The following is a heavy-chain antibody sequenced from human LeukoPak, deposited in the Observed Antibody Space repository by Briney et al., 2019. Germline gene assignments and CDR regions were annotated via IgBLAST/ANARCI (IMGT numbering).Heavy chain of an antibody. CDR3: EAFRIAAAGTLGRLDY. CDR1: GGSFSGYY. CDR2: INHSGTT. J-gene: IGHJ4*02. V-gene: IGHV4-34*01. Sequence: SETLSLTCAVDGGSFSGYYWRWIRHPPGKGLEWIGEINHSGTTNYNPSLKSRVNISVDTSNNQFSLKLSSVTAPDTDVYYCEAFRIAAAGTLGRLDYWGQGTLVTVSS. D-gene: IGHD6-13*01.